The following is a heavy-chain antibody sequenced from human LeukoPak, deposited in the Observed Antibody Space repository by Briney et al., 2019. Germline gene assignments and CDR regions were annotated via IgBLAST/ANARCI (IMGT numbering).Heavy chain of an antibody. J-gene: IGHJ5*02. CDR3: ARGITTALDFDP. Sequence: SETLSLTCTVSGGSISSYYWSWIRQPPGKGLEWIGYIYYSGSTNYNPSLKSRVTISVDTSKNQFSLKLSSVTAADTAVYYCARGITTALDFDPWGQGTLVTVSS. D-gene: IGHD5-18*01. CDR1: GGSISSYY. V-gene: IGHV4-59*01. CDR2: IYYSGST.